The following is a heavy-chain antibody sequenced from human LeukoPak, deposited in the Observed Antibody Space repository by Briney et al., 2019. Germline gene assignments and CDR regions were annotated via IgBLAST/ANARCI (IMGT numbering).Heavy chain of an antibody. J-gene: IGHJ4*02. CDR2: IKGDGIST. CDR1: GFDFSSNW. Sequence: GGSLRLSCAASGFDFSSNWMHWVRHAPGQGLVWVSRIKGDGISTNYADSVKGRFTISRDIAKNTLYLQMNSLRAEDTGVYYCAKDHYWSIDYWGRGTLVTDSS. CDR3: AKDHYWSIDY. D-gene: IGHD3-3*01. V-gene: IGHV3-74*01.